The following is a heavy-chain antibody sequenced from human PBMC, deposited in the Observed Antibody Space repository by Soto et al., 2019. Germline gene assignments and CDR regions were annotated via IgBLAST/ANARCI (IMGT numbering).Heavy chain of an antibody. J-gene: IGHJ4*02. Sequence: VGSLRLSCAASGFTFSTYAMTWVRQAPGKGLEWVSVINGGGDITYYADSVKGRFTISRDNSKNTLYLQMNSLRAEDTAVYHCVYKRVPDTFNVSDDYWGQGTLVSVSS. V-gene: IGHV3-23*01. CDR3: VYKRVPDTFNVSDDY. CDR1: GFTFSTYA. D-gene: IGHD1-1*01. CDR2: INGGGDIT.